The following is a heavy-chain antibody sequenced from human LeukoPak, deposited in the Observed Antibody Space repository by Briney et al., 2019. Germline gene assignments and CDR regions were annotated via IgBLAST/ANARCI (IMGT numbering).Heavy chain of an antibody. V-gene: IGHV3-9*01. CDR1: GFTFDDYA. D-gene: IGHD3-10*01. CDR3: AKDIGYYYGSGSYYKD. Sequence: GGSLRLSCAVSGFTFDDYAMHWVGQAPGEGVEGVSGISWNSGSIVYADSVKGRFTISRDNAKNSLCLQMNSLRAKDTALYSCAKDIGYYYGSGSYYKDWGQGTLVTVSS. CDR2: ISWNSGSI. J-gene: IGHJ4*02.